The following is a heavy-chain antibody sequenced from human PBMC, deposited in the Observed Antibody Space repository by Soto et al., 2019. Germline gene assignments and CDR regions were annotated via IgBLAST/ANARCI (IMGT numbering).Heavy chain of an antibody. CDR1: GGTFSTYA. Sequence: QVQLVQSGAEVKKPESSVKVSCKAPGGTFSTYAISWVRQAPGQGLEWMGGIVPMFGTANYAQRFQDRVTITEDASTNTVYMELSSLRSEDTAVYFCASGIQLWLRRINNGYSGCGQGTLVTVSS. CDR2: IVPMFGTA. D-gene: IGHD5-18*01. CDR3: ASGIQLWLRRINNGYSG. V-gene: IGHV1-69*12. J-gene: IGHJ4*02.